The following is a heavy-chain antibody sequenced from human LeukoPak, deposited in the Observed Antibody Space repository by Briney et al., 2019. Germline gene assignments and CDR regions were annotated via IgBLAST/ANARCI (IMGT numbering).Heavy chain of an antibody. V-gene: IGHV1-8*01. CDR1: GYTFTSYD. J-gene: IGHJ5*02. D-gene: IGHD3-16*01. CDR3: ARGPSYVVTFGGVINWFDP. Sequence: ASVKVSCKASGYTFTSYDINWVRQATGQGLEWMGWMNPNSGNTGYAQKFQGRVTMTRNTSISTAYRELSSLRSEDTAVYYCARGPSYVVTFGGVINWFDPWGQGTLVTVSS. CDR2: MNPNSGNT.